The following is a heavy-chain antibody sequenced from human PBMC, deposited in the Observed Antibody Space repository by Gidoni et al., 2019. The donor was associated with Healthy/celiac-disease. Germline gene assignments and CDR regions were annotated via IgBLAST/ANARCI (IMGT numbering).Heavy chain of an antibody. J-gene: IGHJ3*02. V-gene: IGHV3-66*01. Sequence: EVQLVESGGGLVQHGGSLRLSCAAAGFTVRSNSMSWVRQAPVKGLEWVSVIYSGGSTYYADSVKGRFTISRDNSKNTLYLQMNRLSAEDTAVYYCARSGYCSSTSCYGDAFDIWGQGTMVTVSS. CDR1: GFTVRSNS. CDR2: IYSGGST. CDR3: ARSGYCSSTSCYGDAFDI. D-gene: IGHD2-2*01.